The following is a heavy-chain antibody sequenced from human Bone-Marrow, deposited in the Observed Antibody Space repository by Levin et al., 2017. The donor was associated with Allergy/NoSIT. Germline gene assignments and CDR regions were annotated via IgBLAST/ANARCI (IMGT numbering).Heavy chain of an antibody. D-gene: IGHD2-21*01. CDR2: IKRDGSEK. V-gene: IGHV3-7*01. CDR1: GITFSTYW. Sequence: GESLKISCAASGITFSTYWMTWVRQAPGKGLEWVANIKRDGSEKNYVDSVEGRFTISRDNSRSTLYLQMNSLRPEDTAVYYCTKDETPYGGGWLDALDIWGQGTMVTVSA. CDR3: TKDETPYGGGWLDALDI. J-gene: IGHJ3*02.